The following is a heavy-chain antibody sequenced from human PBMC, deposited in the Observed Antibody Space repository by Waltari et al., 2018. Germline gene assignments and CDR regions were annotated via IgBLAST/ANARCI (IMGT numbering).Heavy chain of an antibody. J-gene: IGHJ4*02. CDR1: GGSISSSSYY. CDR2: IYYSGST. CDR3: ARMVRGYCSSTSCHTDH. Sequence: QLQLQESGPGLVKPSETLSLTCTVSGGSISSSSYYWGCVRQPPGKGLEWIGSIYYSGSTYYNPSLKSRVTISVDTSKNQFSLRVSSVTAADTAVFYCARMVRGYCSSTSCHTDHWGQGTLVTVSS. D-gene: IGHD2-2*01. V-gene: IGHV4-39*07.